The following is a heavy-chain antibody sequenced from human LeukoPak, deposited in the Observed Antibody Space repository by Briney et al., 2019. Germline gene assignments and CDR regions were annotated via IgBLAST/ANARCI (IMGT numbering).Heavy chain of an antibody. J-gene: IGHJ4*02. Sequence: PGGCLRLSCAASGLTSSSYWMSSGRQGPGGGLEWGANIKQDGSENYYVDPVKGRFTIPKDNAKNSQYLQMNSPRAEDTAVYYCARVDYYDSSGEGDYWGQGTLVTVSS. D-gene: IGHD3-22*01. CDR2: IKQDGSEN. CDR1: GLTSSSYW. CDR3: ARVDYYDSSGEGDY. V-gene: IGHV3-7*01.